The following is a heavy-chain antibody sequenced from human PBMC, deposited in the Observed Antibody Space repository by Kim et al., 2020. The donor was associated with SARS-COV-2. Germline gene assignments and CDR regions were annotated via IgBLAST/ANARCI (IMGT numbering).Heavy chain of an antibody. CDR3: ARADVITIFGVVMRTDAFEI. CDR1: GGSISSGDYY. D-gene: IGHD3-3*01. Sequence: SETLSLTCTVSGGSISSGDYYWSWIRQPPGKGLEWIGYIYYSGSTYYNPSLKSRVTISVDTSKNQFSLKLSSVTAADTAVYYCARADVITIFGVVMRTDAFEIWGQGTMVTVSS. CDR2: IYYSGST. V-gene: IGHV4-30-4*01. J-gene: IGHJ3*02.